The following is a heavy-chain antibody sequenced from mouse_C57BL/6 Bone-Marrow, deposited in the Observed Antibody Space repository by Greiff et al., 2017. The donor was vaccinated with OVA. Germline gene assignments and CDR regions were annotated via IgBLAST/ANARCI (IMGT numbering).Heavy chain of an antibody. CDR2: ISYDGSN. V-gene: IGHV3-6*01. J-gene: IGHJ4*01. CDR1: GYSITSGYY. Sequence: EVQLQESGPGLVKPSQSLSLTCSVTGYSITSGYYWNWIRQFPGNKLEWMGYISYDGSNNYNPSLKNRISITRDTSKNQFFLKLNSVTTEDTATYYCARDAQNYYGSSKSWGQGTSVTVSS. CDR3: ARDAQNYYGSSKS. D-gene: IGHD1-1*01.